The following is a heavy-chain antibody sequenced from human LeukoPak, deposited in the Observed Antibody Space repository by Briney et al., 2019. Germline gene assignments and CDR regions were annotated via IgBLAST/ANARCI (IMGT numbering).Heavy chain of an antibody. CDR2: IKQDGSEK. D-gene: IGHD1-26*01. Sequence: GGSLRLSCAASGFTFNTYGVSWVRQAPGKGLEWVANIKQDGSEKYYVDSVKGRFTISRDNAKNSLYLQMNSLRAEDTAVYYCARDGGGSLDDAFDIWGQGTMVTVSS. J-gene: IGHJ3*02. CDR3: ARDGGGSLDDAFDI. CDR1: GFTFNTYG. V-gene: IGHV3-7*01.